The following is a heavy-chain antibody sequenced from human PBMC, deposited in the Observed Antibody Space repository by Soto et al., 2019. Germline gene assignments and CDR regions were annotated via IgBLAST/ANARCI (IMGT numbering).Heavy chain of an antibody. D-gene: IGHD3-3*01. J-gene: IGHJ6*02. CDR2: IIPIFGTA. V-gene: IGHV1-69*01. CDR3: ARDLQYYDFWSGYYDRYYYYGMDV. Sequence: QVQLVQSGAEVKKPGSSVKVSCKASGGTFSSYAISWVRQAPGQGLEWMGGIIPIFGTANYAQKFQGRVTITADESTITAYMELSSLRSEDTAVYYCARDLQYYDFWSGYYDRYYYYGMDVWGQGTTVTVSS. CDR1: GGTFSSYA.